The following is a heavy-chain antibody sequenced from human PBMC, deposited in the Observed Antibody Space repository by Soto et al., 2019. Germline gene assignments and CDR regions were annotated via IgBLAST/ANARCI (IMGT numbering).Heavy chain of an antibody. V-gene: IGHV4-39*02. CDR1: GGSISSSNWY. J-gene: IGHJ6*02. CDR3: ARLGTYDGMDV. D-gene: IGHD1-1*01. CDR2: ISYSGST. Sequence: QLQLQESGPGLVKPSETLSLSCTVSGGSISSSNWYWSWIRQPPGKGLEWIGSISYSGSTYYNPSLTSRLPVSVDTSKNHFSLKLNSVTAADTAVYYCARLGTYDGMDVWGQGTTVTVSS.